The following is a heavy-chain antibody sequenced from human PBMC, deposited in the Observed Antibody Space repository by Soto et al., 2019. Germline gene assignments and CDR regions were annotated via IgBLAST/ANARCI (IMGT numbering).Heavy chain of an antibody. CDR3: ARERGYYGDNPLYAFDI. CDR1: GFTFSSYS. J-gene: IGHJ3*02. V-gene: IGHV3-21*01. Sequence: EVQLVESGGGLVKPGGSLRLSCAASGFTFSSYSMNWVRQAPGKGLEWVSSISSSSSYIYYADSVKGRFTISRDNAKNSLYLQMNSLRAEDTAVYYCARERGYYGDNPLYAFDIWGQGTMVTVSS. D-gene: IGHD4-17*01. CDR2: ISSSSSYI.